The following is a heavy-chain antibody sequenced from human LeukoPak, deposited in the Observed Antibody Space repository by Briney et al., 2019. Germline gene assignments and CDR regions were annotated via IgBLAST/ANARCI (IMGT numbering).Heavy chain of an antibody. V-gene: IGHV3-20*04. CDR3: ARAIMYYDILTGPYGMDV. D-gene: IGHD3-9*01. CDR2: INWNGGST. Sequence: GGSLRLSCAASGFTFDDYGMSWVRQAPGKGLEWVSGINWNGGSTGYADSVKGRFTISRDNAKNTLYLQMNSLRAEDTAVYYCARAIMYYDILTGPYGMDVWGQGTTVTVSS. CDR1: GFTFDDYG. J-gene: IGHJ6*02.